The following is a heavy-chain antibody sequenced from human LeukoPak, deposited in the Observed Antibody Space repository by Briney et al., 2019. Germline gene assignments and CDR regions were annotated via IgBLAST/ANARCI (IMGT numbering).Heavy chain of an antibody. CDR2: INPNNGGT. CDR3: ARDKIGDGDHFDY. D-gene: IGHD7-27*01. J-gene: IGHJ4*02. Sequence: ASVKVSCKASGYTFTDYYIHWVRQAPGQGLEWMGWINPNNGGTNSAQKFQGRVTMTRDTSISTAYMELSSLRSDDTAVYYCARDKIGDGDHFDYWGQGTLVTVSS. CDR1: GYTFTDYY. V-gene: IGHV1-2*02.